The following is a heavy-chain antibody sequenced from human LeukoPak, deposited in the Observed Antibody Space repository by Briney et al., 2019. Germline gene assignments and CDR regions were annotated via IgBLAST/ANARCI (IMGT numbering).Heavy chain of an antibody. Sequence: SETLSLTCTVSGGSISGYYWTWIRQPPGKGLEWIGEINRGGSTYYNPSLQSRVTISLDTSKNQFSLKLNSLTAADTAVYYCARGLGSGSYFGYWGQGTLVTVSS. V-gene: IGHV4-34*01. D-gene: IGHD3-10*01. CDR1: GGSISGYY. CDR2: INRGGST. CDR3: ARGLGSGSYFGY. J-gene: IGHJ4*02.